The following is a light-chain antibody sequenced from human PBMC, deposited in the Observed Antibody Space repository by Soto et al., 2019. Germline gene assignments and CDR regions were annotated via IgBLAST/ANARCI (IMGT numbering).Light chain of an antibody. V-gene: IGKV3D-20*02. CDR1: QSVSSIY. J-gene: IGKJ4*01. CDR2: GAS. CDR3: QQRKNWHPLT. Sequence: EIWLTQYPGTLSLSPGERATLSCGASQSVSSIYLAWYQQKPGQAPRLLIYGASSRATGIPDRFSGSGSGTDFTLTISRLETEDFAVYYCQQRKNWHPLTFGGGTKVDIK.